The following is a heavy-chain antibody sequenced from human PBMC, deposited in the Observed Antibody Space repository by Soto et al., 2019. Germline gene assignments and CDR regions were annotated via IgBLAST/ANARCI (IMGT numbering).Heavy chain of an antibody. J-gene: IGHJ6*02. CDR3: VRGGSGIYAMDI. CDR1: GFSFSSYW. Sequence: EVQLVESGGGLVLTGGSLRLACAAYGFSFSSYWMHWVRQAPGKGLVWISRIIRDGSSTNYADSVKGRFTISRDNATNTLYLDINSLRADDTAVYFCVRGGSGIYAMDIWGQGTTVIVSS. V-gene: IGHV3-74*01. D-gene: IGHD6-13*01. CDR2: IIRDGSST.